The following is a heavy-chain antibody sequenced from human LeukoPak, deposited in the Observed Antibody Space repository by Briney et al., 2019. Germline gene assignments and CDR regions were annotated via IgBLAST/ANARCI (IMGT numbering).Heavy chain of an antibody. V-gene: IGHV3-21*01. CDR1: GFTFSSYS. CDR3: ARSGTGTTYYYYMDV. Sequence: GGSLRLSCAASGFTFSSYSMNWVRQAPGKGLEWVSTISSSSSYIYYADSVKGRFTISRDNAKNSLYLQMNSLRAEDTAVYYCARSGTGTTYYYYMDVWGKGTTVTVSS. D-gene: IGHD1-7*01. J-gene: IGHJ6*03. CDR2: ISSSSSYI.